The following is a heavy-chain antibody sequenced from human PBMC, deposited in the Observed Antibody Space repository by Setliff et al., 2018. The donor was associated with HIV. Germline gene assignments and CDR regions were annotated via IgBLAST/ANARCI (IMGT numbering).Heavy chain of an antibody. Sequence: ASVKVSCKASGYTFTGYYMHWVRQAPGQGLEWMGWINPNSGGTDYAQKFQGRVTMTRDTSISTAYMELSRLKSDDTAVYYCARKGGYYDSSGSGWFDPWGQGTRVTVSS. J-gene: IGHJ5*02. V-gene: IGHV1-2*02. CDR2: INPNSGGT. CDR3: ARKGGYYDSSGSGWFDP. D-gene: IGHD3-22*01. CDR1: GYTFTGYY.